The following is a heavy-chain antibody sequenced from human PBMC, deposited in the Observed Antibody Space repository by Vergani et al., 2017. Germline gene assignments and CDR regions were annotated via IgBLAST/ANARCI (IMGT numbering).Heavy chain of an antibody. J-gene: IGHJ3*02. D-gene: IGHD2-2*01. CDR2: IYCSGST. CDR1: GGSISSYY. Sequence: QVQLQESGPGLVKPSETLSLTCTVSGGSISSYYWSWIRQPPGKGLEWIGYIYCSGSTNYNPSLKSRVTISVDTSKNQFSLKLSSVTAADTAVYYCAREVTCSSTSCYSGAFDIWGQGTMVTVSS. CDR3: AREVTCSSTSCYSGAFDI. V-gene: IGHV4-59*01.